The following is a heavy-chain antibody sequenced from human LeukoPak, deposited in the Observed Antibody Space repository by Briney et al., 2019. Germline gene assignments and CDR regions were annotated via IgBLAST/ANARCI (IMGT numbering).Heavy chain of an antibody. D-gene: IGHD1-26*01. CDR1: GYTFTIYG. Sequence: ASVTLSCTSSGYTFTIYGISWERQAPGHGLEGMGWISAYNGNTNYAQKLQGRVTMTTDTSTSTAYMELRSLRSDDTAVYYCARCGSSHLVDYWGQGTLVTVFS. CDR3: ARCGSSHLVDY. J-gene: IGHJ4*02. V-gene: IGHV1-18*01. CDR2: ISAYNGNT.